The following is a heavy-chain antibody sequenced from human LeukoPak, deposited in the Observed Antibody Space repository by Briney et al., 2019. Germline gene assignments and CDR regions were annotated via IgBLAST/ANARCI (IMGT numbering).Heavy chain of an antibody. CDR3: ARHRYSYGAYYFDY. CDR1: GGSISSYY. V-gene: IGHV4-59*08. D-gene: IGHD5-18*01. CDR2: IYYSGST. J-gene: IGHJ4*02. Sequence: SETLSLTCTVSGGSISSYYWSWIRQPPGKGLEWIGYIYYSGSTNYNPSLKSRVTISVDTSKNQFSPKLSSVTAADTAVYYCARHRYSYGAYYFDYWGQGTLVTVSS.